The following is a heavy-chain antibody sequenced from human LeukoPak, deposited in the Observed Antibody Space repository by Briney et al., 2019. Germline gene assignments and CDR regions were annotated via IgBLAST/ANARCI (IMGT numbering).Heavy chain of an antibody. Sequence: GGSLRLSCATSGFIFSTYSLNWVRQAPGKGLEWVSSITGSSNFIYYADSEKGRFTISRDNAKNSLFLQMNSLRAEDTAMYYCARIAETNYDYVWGSYRSFDYWGQGTLVTVSS. CDR3: ARIAETNYDYVWGSYRSFDY. V-gene: IGHV3-21*06. CDR1: GFIFSTYS. CDR2: ITGSSNFI. D-gene: IGHD3-16*02. J-gene: IGHJ4*02.